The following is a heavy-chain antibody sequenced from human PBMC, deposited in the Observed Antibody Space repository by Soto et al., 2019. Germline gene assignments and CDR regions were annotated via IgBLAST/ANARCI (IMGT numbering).Heavy chain of an antibody. CDR3: ARHRPPFDY. CDR2: ISACNGNT. Sequence: ASVKVSCKTSGYTFTNYDITWVRQAPGQGLEWMGWISACNGNTNYAQNFQGRVTMTTDTSTSTAYVELRSLRSDDTAVYYCARHRPPFDYWGQGTLVTVSS. J-gene: IGHJ4*02. CDR1: GYTFTNYD. V-gene: IGHV1-18*01.